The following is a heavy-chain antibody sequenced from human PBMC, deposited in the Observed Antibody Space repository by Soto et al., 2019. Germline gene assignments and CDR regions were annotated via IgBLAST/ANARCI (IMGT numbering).Heavy chain of an antibody. CDR2: LYPDGSDT. CDR3: SRLVGYSTDCYYGIGV. J-gene: IGHJ6*02. CDR1: GYSFAYNW. D-gene: IGHD5-18*01. V-gene: IGHV5-51*01. Sequence: PGESLKISCKASGYSFAYNWIGWVRQLPGKGLEWLGILYPDGSDTRYSPSFQGQVTFSVDKSISTAYLQWSSLKASDSATYYCSRLVGYSTDCYYGIGVWGQETTVTVSS.